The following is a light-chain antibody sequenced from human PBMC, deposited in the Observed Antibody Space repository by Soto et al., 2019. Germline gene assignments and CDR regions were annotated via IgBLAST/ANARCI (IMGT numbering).Light chain of an antibody. Sequence: SSLTQPRPVSGAPGQSVTISCTGNSRVVGGYNYVSWYQQHPGKAPKLMIYDVSKRPSGVPDRFSGSKSGNTASLTISGLQAEDEADYYCCSYAGSYTFVFGTGTKVTVL. CDR3: CSYAGSYTFV. V-gene: IGLV2-11*01. J-gene: IGLJ1*01. CDR2: DVS. CDR1: SRVVGGYNY.